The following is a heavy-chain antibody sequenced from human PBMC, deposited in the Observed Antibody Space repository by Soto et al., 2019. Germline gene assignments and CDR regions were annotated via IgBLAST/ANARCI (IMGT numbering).Heavy chain of an antibody. CDR1: GGTFSSYT. CDR3: ATSNDGWAVLAGDYGMDV. V-gene: IGHV1-69*02. J-gene: IGHJ6*02. CDR2: IIPILGIA. Sequence: QVQLVQSGAEVKKPGSSVKVSCKASGGTFSSYTISWVRQAPGQGLEWMGRIIPILGIANYAQKFQGRVTITAYKATSPAYMVLSSLRSADTAVSSCATSNDGWAVLAGDYGMDVWGHGTTVTVSS. D-gene: IGHD3-9*01.